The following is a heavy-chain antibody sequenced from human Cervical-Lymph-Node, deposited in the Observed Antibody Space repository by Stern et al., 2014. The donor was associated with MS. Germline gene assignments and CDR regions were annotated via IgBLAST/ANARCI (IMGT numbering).Heavy chain of an antibody. CDR2: TDPDDGKQ. J-gene: IGHJ4*02. D-gene: IGHD2-8*02. V-gene: IGHV1-24*01. Sequence: VQLVESGAEVKKPGASVKVSCKVSGYSLSEVSLHWVRQGPTNGLEWMGGTDPDDGKQFHAQKSQGSLPMPEDSSTDTAYMELGSLTSDDTAIYYCATDFDIVTPYRTGTGGFDYWGQGTLVTVSP. CDR1: GYSLSEVS. CDR3: ATDFDIVTPYRTGTGGFDY.